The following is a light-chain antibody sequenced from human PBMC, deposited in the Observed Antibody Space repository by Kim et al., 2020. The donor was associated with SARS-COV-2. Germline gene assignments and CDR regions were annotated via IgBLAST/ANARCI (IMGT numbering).Light chain of an antibody. J-gene: IGLJ2*01. CDR2: DDS. Sequence: ARGQTAPITCGGDNIGTKSVHWYQQKTGQAPVLGVYDDSDRPSGIPERFSGSNSGNTATLTISRVEAGDEADYYCQVWDSSTYHSFFGGGTQLTVL. CDR3: QVWDSSTYHSF. CDR1: NIGTKS. V-gene: IGLV3-21*02.